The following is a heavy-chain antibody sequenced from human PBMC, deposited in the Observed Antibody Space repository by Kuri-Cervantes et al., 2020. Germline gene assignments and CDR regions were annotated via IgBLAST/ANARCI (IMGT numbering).Heavy chain of an antibody. J-gene: IGHJ5*01. CDR2: INHSGST. Sequence: SQTLSLTCAVYGGSFSGYYWSWIRQPPGKGLEWIGEINHSGSTNFNPSLKSRVTISVDTSKNQFSLKLSSVTATDTAVYYCASTSGLSGSALDSWGQGTLVTVSS. D-gene: IGHD6-19*01. CDR1: GGSFSGYY. CDR3: ASTSGLSGSALDS. V-gene: IGHV4-34*01.